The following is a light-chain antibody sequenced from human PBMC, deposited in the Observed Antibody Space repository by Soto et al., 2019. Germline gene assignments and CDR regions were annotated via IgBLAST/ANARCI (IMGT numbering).Light chain of an antibody. Sequence: QSVLTQPASVSWSPGQSITISCTGTSSDVGSYNLVSWYQQHPGKAPKLMIYEVSKRPSGVSNRFSGSKSGNTASLTISGLQAEDEADYYCCSYAGSSTSYVFGTGTKLTVL. CDR2: EVS. CDR3: CSYAGSSTSYV. J-gene: IGLJ1*01. V-gene: IGLV2-23*02. CDR1: SSDVGSYNL.